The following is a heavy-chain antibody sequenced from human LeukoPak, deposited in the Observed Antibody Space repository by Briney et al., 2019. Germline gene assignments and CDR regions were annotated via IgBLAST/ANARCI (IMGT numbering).Heavy chain of an antibody. V-gene: IGHV4-34*01. CDR3: ARSTVVTRYFDY. J-gene: IGHJ4*02. CDR1: GGSFSGSY. D-gene: IGHD4-23*01. CDR2: INHSGST. Sequence: SETLSLTCAVYGGSFSGSYWSWIRQPPGKGLEWIGEINHSGSTNYTPSLKSRVTISVDTSKNQFSLKLSSVTAADTAVYYCARSTVVTRYFDYWGQGTLVTASS.